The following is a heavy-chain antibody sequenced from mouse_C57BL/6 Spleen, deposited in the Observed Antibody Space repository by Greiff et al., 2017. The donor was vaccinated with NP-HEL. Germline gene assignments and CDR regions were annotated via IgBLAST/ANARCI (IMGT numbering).Heavy chain of an antibody. CDR3: ARSNWGYWYFDV. CDR2: INPNNGGT. V-gene: IGHV1-18*01. D-gene: IGHD4-1*01. CDR1: GYTFTDYN. Sequence: VQLQQSGPELVKPGASVKIPCKASGYTFTDYNMDWVKQSHGKSLEWIGDINPNNGGTIYNQKFKGKATLTVDKSSSTAYMELRSLTSEDTAVYYCARSNWGYWYFDVWGTGTTVTVSS. J-gene: IGHJ1*03.